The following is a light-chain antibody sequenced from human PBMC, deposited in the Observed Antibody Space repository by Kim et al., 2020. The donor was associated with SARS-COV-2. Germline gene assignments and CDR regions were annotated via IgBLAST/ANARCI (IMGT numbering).Light chain of an antibody. V-gene: IGLV4-69*01. J-gene: IGLJ1*01. Sequence: QPVLTQSPSASASLGASVKLTCTLSSGHTSYAIAWHQQQPEKGPRFLMKVNSDGSHRKGDGIPDRFSGSSSGAERYLTISSLQSEDEADYYCQTWGTGIKVFGTGTKVTVL. CDR3: QTWGTGIKV. CDR1: SGHTSYA. CDR2: VNSDGSH.